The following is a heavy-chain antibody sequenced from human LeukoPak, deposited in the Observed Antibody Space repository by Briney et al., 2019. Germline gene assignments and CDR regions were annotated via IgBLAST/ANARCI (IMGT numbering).Heavy chain of an antibody. Sequence: GGYLRLSCAASGFIFRSYSMNWVRQAPGKGLEWVSYISSSSSTIYYTDSVKGRFTISRDNAKNSLYLQMNSLRAEGTAVYYCARAVEWGSYRYFDYWGQGTLVTVSS. CDR2: ISSSSSTI. D-gene: IGHD1-26*01. CDR1: GFIFRSYS. V-gene: IGHV3-48*01. J-gene: IGHJ4*02. CDR3: ARAVEWGSYRYFDY.